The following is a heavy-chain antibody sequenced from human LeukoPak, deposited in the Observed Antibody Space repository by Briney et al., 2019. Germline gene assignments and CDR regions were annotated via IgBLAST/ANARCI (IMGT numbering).Heavy chain of an antibody. CDR1: GFTFSNAW. V-gene: IGHV3-15*01. J-gene: IGHJ4*02. D-gene: IGHD3-22*01. CDR2: IKSKTDGGTT. CDR3: TSYEITARTYYYDSSGYYY. Sequence: GGSLRLSCAASGFTFSNAWMSWFRQAPGKGLEWVGRIKSKTDGGTTDYAAPVKGRFTISRDDLKNTLYLQMNSLKTEDTAVYYCTSYEITARTYYYDSSGYYYWGQGTLVTVSS.